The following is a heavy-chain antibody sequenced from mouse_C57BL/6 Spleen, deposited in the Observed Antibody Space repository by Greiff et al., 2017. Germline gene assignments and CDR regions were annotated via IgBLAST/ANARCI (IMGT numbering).Heavy chain of an antibody. V-gene: IGHV1-15*01. Sequence: VQVVESGAELVRPGASVTLSCKASGYTFTDYEMHWVKQTPVHGLEWIGAIDPETGGTAYNQKFKGKAILTADKSSSTAYMELRSLTSEDSAVYYCTREGYGLYSMDYWGQGTSVTVSS. CDR3: TREGYGLYSMDY. CDR1: GYTFTDYE. CDR2: IDPETGGT. D-gene: IGHD1-2*01. J-gene: IGHJ4*01.